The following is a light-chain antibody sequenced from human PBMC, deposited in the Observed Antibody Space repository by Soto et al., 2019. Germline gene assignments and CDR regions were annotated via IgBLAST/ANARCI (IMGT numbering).Light chain of an antibody. V-gene: IGLV2-8*01. CDR2: EVS. J-gene: IGLJ3*02. CDR3: SSTAGNNNLV. CDR1: SSDVGGHNY. Sequence: QSALTQSPSASGSPGQSVTISCTGTSSDVGGHNYVSWYQHHPGKAPKLIIYEVSKRPSGVPDRFSGSKSGNTASLTVSGLQAEDEADYYCSSTAGNNNLVFGGGTKVTVL.